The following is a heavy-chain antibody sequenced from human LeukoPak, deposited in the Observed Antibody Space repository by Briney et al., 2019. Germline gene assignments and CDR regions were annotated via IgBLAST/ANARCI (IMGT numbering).Heavy chain of an antibody. J-gene: IGHJ6*02. CDR2: ISGSGGST. CDR1: GFTFSSYA. Sequence: GGSLRLSCAASGFTFSSYAMSWVRQAPGEGLEWGSAISGSGGSTYYADSVKGRFTISRDNSKNPLYLQMNSLRAEDTAVYYCAKDHRGYSGSLDDGMDVWGQGTTVTVSS. D-gene: IGHD1-26*01. CDR3: AKDHRGYSGSLDDGMDV. V-gene: IGHV3-23*01.